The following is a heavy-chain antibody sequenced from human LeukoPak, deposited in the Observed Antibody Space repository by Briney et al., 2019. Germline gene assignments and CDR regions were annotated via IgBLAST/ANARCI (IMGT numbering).Heavy chain of an antibody. CDR2: IYYSGST. Sequence: SETLSHTCTVSGGSISSYYWSWIRQPPGKGLEWIGYIYYSGSTNYNPSLKSRVTISVDTSKNQFSLKLSSVTAADTAVYYCARGYCSGGSCYHYYYYMDVWGKGTTVTVSS. D-gene: IGHD2-15*01. J-gene: IGHJ6*03. V-gene: IGHV4-59*01. CDR1: GGSISSYY. CDR3: ARGYCSGGSCYHYYYYMDV.